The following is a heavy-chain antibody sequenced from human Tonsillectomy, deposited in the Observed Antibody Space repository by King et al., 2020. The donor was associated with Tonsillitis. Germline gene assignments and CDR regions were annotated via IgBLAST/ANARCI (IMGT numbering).Heavy chain of an antibody. D-gene: IGHD6-19*01. CDR1: GYSFTSYW. V-gene: IGHV5-51*01. CDR3: AGHAEDSSGWYGMDV. Sequence: VQLVESGAEVKKPGESLKISCKGSGYSFTSYWIGWVRQMPGKGLECMGIIYPGDSDTRYSPSFQGQVTISADKSITTAYLQWSSLKASDTAMYYCAGHAEDSSGWYGMDVWGQGTTVTVSS. J-gene: IGHJ6*02. CDR2: IYPGDSDT.